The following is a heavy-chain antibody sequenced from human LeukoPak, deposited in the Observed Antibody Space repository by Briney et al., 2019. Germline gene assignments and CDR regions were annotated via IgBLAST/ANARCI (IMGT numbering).Heavy chain of an antibody. Sequence: GGSLRLSCAASGFTFAEYTMHWVRQAPGKGLEWVSLISWNGARIHYGDSVKGRFTISRDNSKNSLYLQMNSLRTEDTALYYCVMDLAAASENVRGWYPMDYWGQGTLVTVSS. CDR1: GFTFAEYT. J-gene: IGHJ4*02. CDR3: VMDLAAASENVRGWYPMDY. V-gene: IGHV3-43*01. CDR2: ISWNGARI. D-gene: IGHD6-19*01.